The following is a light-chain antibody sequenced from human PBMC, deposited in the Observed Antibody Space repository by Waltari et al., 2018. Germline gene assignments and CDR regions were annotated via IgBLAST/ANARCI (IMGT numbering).Light chain of an antibody. J-gene: IGKJ2*03. CDR3: MQGTHWPYS. CDR1: QSLSHSDGYAY. CDR2: KVS. Sequence: QSLSHSDGYAYLMWFHQRPGQSPRRLIDKVSNRESGGSDRFSGRGSDTDFTLKMSRGGADDVGVYYCMQGTHWPYSFGQGFRLDIK. V-gene: IGKV2-30*02.